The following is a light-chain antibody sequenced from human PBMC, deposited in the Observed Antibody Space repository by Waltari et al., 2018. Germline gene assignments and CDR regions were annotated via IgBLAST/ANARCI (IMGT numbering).Light chain of an antibody. Sequence: DIVMTQSPDSLAVSLGERATINCKSSESVIYDSDNKNYLAWYQQKPGQPPRLLIHWASIRESVVPDRFSGSGSGTDFTLTISSLQAEDVAVYYCQQYLSAPRTFGQGTVLEIK. CDR3: QQYLSAPRT. CDR2: WAS. CDR1: ESVIYDSDNKNY. V-gene: IGKV4-1*01. J-gene: IGKJ2*02.